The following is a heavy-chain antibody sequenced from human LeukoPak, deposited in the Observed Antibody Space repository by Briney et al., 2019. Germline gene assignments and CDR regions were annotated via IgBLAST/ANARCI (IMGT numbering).Heavy chain of an antibody. CDR3: ARDTAMKR. CDR1: GGSISSYY. J-gene: IGHJ4*02. D-gene: IGHD5-18*01. CDR2: IYYSGST. V-gene: IGHV4-59*01. Sequence: PSETLSLTCTVSGGSISSYYWSWIRQPPGKGLEWIGYIYYSGSTNYNPSLKSRVTISVDTSKNQFSLKLSSVTAADTAVYYCARDTAMKRWGQGTLVTVSS.